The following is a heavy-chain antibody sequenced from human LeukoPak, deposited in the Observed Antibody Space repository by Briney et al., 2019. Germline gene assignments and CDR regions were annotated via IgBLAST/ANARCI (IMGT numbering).Heavy chain of an antibody. V-gene: IGHV1-3*01. CDR3: AGLKNSGSYYSD. Sequence: SVKVSCKASGYTFSSYAMHWVRQAPGQRLEWMGWINAGNGNTKYSQKFQGRVTITRDTSASAAYMELSSLRSEDTAVYYCAGLKNSGSYYSDWGQGTLVTVSS. CDR2: INAGNGNT. CDR1: GYTFSSYA. D-gene: IGHD1-26*01. J-gene: IGHJ4*02.